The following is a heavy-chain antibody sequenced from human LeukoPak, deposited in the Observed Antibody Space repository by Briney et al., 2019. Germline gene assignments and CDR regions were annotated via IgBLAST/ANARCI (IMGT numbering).Heavy chain of an antibody. V-gene: IGHV4-39*07. CDR2: IYYSGGT. CDR3: ARGADYYGSGSYYTWFDP. CDR1: GGSISSSSYY. J-gene: IGHJ5*02. Sequence: SETLSLTCTVSGGSISSSSYYWGWIRQPPGKGLEWIGSIYYSGGTYYNPSLKSRVTISVDTSKNQFSLKLSSVTAADTAVYYCARGADYYGSGSYYTWFDPWGQGTLVTVSS. D-gene: IGHD3-10*01.